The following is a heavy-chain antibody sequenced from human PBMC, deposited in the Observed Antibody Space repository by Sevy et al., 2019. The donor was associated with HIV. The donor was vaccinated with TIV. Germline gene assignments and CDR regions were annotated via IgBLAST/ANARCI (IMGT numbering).Heavy chain of an antibody. V-gene: IGHV3-23*01. Sequence: GGSLRLSCAASGFTFGNYAMSWVRQAPGKGLEWVSGMSGRGGSTDYADSVKGRFTISRDNSKNTLYLQVNSLRAEDTAIYYCAKDVPDQSWYDDFWSGSPCFDYWGRGTLVTVSS. J-gene: IGHJ4*02. CDR2: MSGRGGST. CDR3: AKDVPDQSWYDDFWSGSPCFDY. CDR1: GFTFGNYA. D-gene: IGHD3-3*01.